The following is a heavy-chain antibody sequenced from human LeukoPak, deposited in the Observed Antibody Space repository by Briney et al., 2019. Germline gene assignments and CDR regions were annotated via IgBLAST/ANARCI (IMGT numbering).Heavy chain of an antibody. CDR1: GGSISSYY. CDR3: ARDMGISGSYSYYFDY. V-gene: IGHV4-59*01. CDR2: IYYSGST. D-gene: IGHD1-26*01. Sequence: PSETLSLTCTVSGGSISSYYWSWIRQPPGKGLEWIGYIYYSGSTNYNPSLKSRVTISVDTSKNQFSLKLSSVTAADTAVYYCARDMGISGSYSYYFDYWGQGTLVTVSS. J-gene: IGHJ4*02.